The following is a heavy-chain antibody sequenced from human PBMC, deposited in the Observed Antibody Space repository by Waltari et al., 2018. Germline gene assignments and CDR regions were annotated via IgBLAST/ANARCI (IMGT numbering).Heavy chain of an antibody. CDR2: RLPIFSEA. Sequence: QVHLVQSGAEVKKPGSSVEVSCRASGGPLRDDAITWVRPAPGQGLEWMGGRLPIFSEANYAQKCQGRVTITTDASTNTAYLELTSLRSEDTAVYFCARGVGDKNFFHYWGQGTLVTVSS. CDR3: ARGVGDKNFFHY. CDR1: GGPLRDDA. D-gene: IGHD3-10*01. J-gene: IGHJ4*02. V-gene: IGHV1-69*05.